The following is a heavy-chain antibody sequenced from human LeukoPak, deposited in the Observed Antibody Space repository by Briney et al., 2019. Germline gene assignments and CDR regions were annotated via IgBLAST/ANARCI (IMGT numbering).Heavy chain of an antibody. J-gene: IGHJ1*01. Sequence: GGSLRLSCAASGFTFSSDWMHWVRQAPGKGLVWVSHINKDGSSTSYADSVKGRFTISRDNAKNTLYLQMSSLRAEDTALYYCARPLYGDFAKYFQRWGQGTLVTVSS. D-gene: IGHD4-17*01. CDR2: INKDGSST. V-gene: IGHV3-74*01. CDR1: GFTFSSDW. CDR3: ARPLYGDFAKYFQR.